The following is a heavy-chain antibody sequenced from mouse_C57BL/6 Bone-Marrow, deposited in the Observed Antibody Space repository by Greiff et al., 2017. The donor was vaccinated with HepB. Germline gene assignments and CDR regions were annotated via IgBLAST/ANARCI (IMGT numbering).Heavy chain of an antibody. CDR2: INPNNGGT. V-gene: IGHV1-26*01. Sequence: EVQLQQSGPELVKPGASVKISCKASGYTFTDYYMNGVKQSHGKRREWIGDINPNNGGTSYNQKFKGKATLTVDKSSSTAYMELRSLTSEDSVVYYCARSGRIGYFDSWGQCTTLTVSS. J-gene: IGHJ2*01. CDR3: ARSGRIGYFDS. D-gene: IGHD2-14*01. CDR1: GYTFTDYY.